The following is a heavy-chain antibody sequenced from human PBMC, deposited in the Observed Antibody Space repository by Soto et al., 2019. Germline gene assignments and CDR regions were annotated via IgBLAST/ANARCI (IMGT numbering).Heavy chain of an antibody. Sequence: QVQLQESGPGLVKPSQTLSLTCTVSGGSISSGSYYWSWIRHHPGKGLEWMGNIYYSGTTYYNPSRKSRITIAVDTSENQFSLKLNSVTAADTAVYYCARGVVTMVRGVIAKINPWGQGNAVTVSS. CDR2: IYYSGTT. J-gene: IGHJ5*02. CDR1: GGSISSGSYY. V-gene: IGHV4-31*03. D-gene: IGHD3-10*01. CDR3: ARGVVTMVRGVIAKINP.